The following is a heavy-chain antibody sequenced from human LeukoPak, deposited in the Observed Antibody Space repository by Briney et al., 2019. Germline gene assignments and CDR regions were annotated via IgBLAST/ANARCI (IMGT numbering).Heavy chain of an antibody. CDR2: IYTSGST. CDR1: GGSISSYY. J-gene: IGHJ3*02. Sequence: SETLSLTCTVSGGSISSYYWSWIRQPAGKGLEWIGRIYTSGSTNYNPSLKSRVTMSVDTSKTQFSLKLSSVTAADTAVYYCARDEYYYDSSGYSDAFDIWGQGTMVTVSS. D-gene: IGHD3-22*01. V-gene: IGHV4-4*07. CDR3: ARDEYYYDSSGYSDAFDI.